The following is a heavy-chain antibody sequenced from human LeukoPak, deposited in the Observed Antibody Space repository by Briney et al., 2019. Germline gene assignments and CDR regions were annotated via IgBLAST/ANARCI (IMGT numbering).Heavy chain of an antibody. CDR2: ISSSGSTI. V-gene: IGHV3-48*03. D-gene: IGHD3-10*01. CDR3: ESGVRGVELD. Sequence: QSGGSLRLSCAASGFTFSSYEMNWVRQAPGKGLEWVSYISSSGSTIYYADSVKGRFTISRDNAKNSLYLQMNSLRAEDTAVYYCESGVRGVELDWGQGTLVTVSS. J-gene: IGHJ4*02. CDR1: GFTFSSYE.